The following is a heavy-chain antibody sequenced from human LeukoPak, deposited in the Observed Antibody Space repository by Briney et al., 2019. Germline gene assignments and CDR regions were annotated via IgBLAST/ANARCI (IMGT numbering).Heavy chain of an antibody. Sequence: GGSLRLSCAASGFTFSSYGMHWVRQAPGKGLEWVAAIWYDGSNKYYADSVKGRFTISRDNSNNTLYLQMNSLRPEDTAMYYCARDTGRAQQLWNWFDAWGQGTLVTVSS. CDR3: ARDTGRAQQLWNWFDA. CDR1: GFTFSSYG. J-gene: IGHJ5*02. V-gene: IGHV3-30*19. D-gene: IGHD2-2*01. CDR2: IWYDGSNK.